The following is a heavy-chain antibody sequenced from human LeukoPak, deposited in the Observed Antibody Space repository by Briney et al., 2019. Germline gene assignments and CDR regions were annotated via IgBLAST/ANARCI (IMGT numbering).Heavy chain of an antibody. J-gene: IGHJ4*02. D-gene: IGHD3-9*01. Sequence: SETLSLTCTVSRGSISSGTSYWGWIRQPPGKGLEWIGSIFYGGSTYYNPSLKSRVTMSVDMSKNQFSLKLSSVAAADTAVYYCARGLPPPLRYFDWLPTYYFDYWGQGTLVTVSS. CDR2: IFYGGST. CDR1: RGSISSGTSY. V-gene: IGHV4-39*01. CDR3: ARGLPPPLRYFDWLPTYYFDY.